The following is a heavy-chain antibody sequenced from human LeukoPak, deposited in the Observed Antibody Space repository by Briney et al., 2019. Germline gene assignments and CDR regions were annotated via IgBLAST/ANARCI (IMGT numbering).Heavy chain of an antibody. Sequence: GGSLRLSCAASGFTFSSYAMSWVRRAPGKGLEWVSGISGSGGSTYYADSVKGRFTISRDNSENTLYLQMNSLRAEDTAVYYCARDLYYYDSSGYLTAFDYWGQGTLVTVSS. J-gene: IGHJ4*02. CDR3: ARDLYYYDSSGYLTAFDY. V-gene: IGHV3-23*01. CDR2: ISGSGGST. CDR1: GFTFSSYA. D-gene: IGHD3-22*01.